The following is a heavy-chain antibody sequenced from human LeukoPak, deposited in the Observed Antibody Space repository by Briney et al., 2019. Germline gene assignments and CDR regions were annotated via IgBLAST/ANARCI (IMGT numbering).Heavy chain of an antibody. V-gene: IGHV3-53*01. CDR2: IYSGGSA. CDR3: AREWERD. D-gene: IGHD1-26*01. Sequence: GGSLRLSCAASGFTVSSDYMSWVRQAPGKGLEWVSVIYSGGSAYYADSVKGRFTISRDNSKNTLYLQMNSLRAEDTAVYYCAREWERDWGQGTLVTVSS. CDR1: GFTVSSDY. J-gene: IGHJ4*02.